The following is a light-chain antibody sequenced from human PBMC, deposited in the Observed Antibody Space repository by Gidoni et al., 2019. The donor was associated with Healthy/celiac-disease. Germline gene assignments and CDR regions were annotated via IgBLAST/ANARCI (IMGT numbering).Light chain of an antibody. CDR1: QSVSSSY. CDR2: GAS. Sequence: ENVLTQSQGTLSLSPGERATISCRASQSVSSSYLAWYQQKPGQAHRLLIYGASSRATGIPDRFSGSGSGTDFTLTISRLEPEDFAVYYFQQYGSSPFTFGPGTKVDIK. V-gene: IGKV3-20*01. CDR3: QQYGSSPFT. J-gene: IGKJ3*01.